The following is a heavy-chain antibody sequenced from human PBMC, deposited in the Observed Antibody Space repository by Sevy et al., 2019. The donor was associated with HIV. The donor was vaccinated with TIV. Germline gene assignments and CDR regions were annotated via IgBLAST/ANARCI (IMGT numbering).Heavy chain of an antibody. CDR2: ISAYNGNT. CDR1: GYTFTSYG. J-gene: IGHJ6*02. D-gene: IGHD3-22*01. CDR3: ASGYYDSSGYYLGYYYYGMDV. V-gene: IGHV1-18*01. Sequence: ASVKVSCKASGYTFTSYGISWVRQAPGQGLKWMGWISAYNGNTNYAQKLQGRVTMTTDTSTSTAYMELRSLRSDDTAVYYCASGYYDSSGYYLGYYYYGMDVWGQGTTVTVSS.